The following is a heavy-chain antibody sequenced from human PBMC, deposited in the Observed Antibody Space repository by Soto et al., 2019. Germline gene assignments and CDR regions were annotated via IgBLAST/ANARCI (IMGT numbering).Heavy chain of an antibody. D-gene: IGHD2-21*02. Sequence: EVQLVESGGGLVQPGGSLRLSCAASGFTFSSFSMNWVRQAPGKGLEWVSYISSSSSTIYYADSVKGRFTISRDNAKNSLYLQMNSLRDEDTAVYYCARDFVDCGGDCYLFDYWGQGTLVTVSS. V-gene: IGHV3-48*02. J-gene: IGHJ4*02. CDR1: GFTFSSFS. CDR3: ARDFVDCGGDCYLFDY. CDR2: ISSSSSTI.